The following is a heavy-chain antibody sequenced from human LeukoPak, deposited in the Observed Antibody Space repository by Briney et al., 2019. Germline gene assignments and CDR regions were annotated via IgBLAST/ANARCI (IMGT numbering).Heavy chain of an antibody. Sequence: GGSLRLSCAASGFTFSGSAMHWVRQASGKGLEWVSRIRSKANSYATAYAASVKGRFTISRDDSKNTAYLQMNSLKTEDTAVYYCTRLSERMKYVAAAGTAAYYYYGMDVWGQGTTVTVSS. CDR1: GFTFSGSA. V-gene: IGHV3-73*01. D-gene: IGHD6-13*01. CDR2: IRSKANSYAT. J-gene: IGHJ6*02. CDR3: TRLSERMKYVAAAGTAAYYYYGMDV.